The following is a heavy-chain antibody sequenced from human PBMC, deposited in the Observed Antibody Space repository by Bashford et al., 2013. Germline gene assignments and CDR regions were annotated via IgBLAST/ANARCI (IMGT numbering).Heavy chain of an antibody. J-gene: IGHJ4*02. V-gene: IGHV3-23*01. Sequence: VRQAPGKGLEWVSAISVSVTTTYYTDSVKGRFTVSRDNSKSTLYLQMNSLRPEDTAVYFCAKDRAGGYNSPDYFDYWGQGTLVTVSS. CDR3: AKDRAGGYNSPDYFDY. D-gene: IGHD6-19*01. CDR2: ISVSVTTT.